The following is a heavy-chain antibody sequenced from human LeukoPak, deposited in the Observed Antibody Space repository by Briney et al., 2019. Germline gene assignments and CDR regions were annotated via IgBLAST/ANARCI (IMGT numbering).Heavy chain of an antibody. D-gene: IGHD3-3*01. Sequence: PGGSLRLSCAASGFTFSSYWMSWVRQAPGKGLEWVANIKQDGSEKYYVDSVKGRFTISRDNAKNSLYLQMNSLRAEDTAVYYCASTYYDFWSGYYPGAFDIWGQGTMVTVSS. CDR1: GFTFSSYW. CDR2: IKQDGSEK. J-gene: IGHJ3*02. CDR3: ASTYYDFWSGYYPGAFDI. V-gene: IGHV3-7*03.